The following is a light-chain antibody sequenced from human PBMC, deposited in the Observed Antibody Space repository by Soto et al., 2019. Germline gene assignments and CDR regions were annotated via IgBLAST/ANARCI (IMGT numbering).Light chain of an antibody. CDR2: KSS. Sequence: DIQMTQSPSTLSASVGDRVTITCRASQSISSWLAWFQQKPGKAPKILIYKSSNLQSGVPSRFSGSGSGTEFTLTISSLQPDDFATYYCQQYSSYSAYTFGQGNKLEIK. J-gene: IGKJ2*01. CDR1: QSISSW. CDR3: QQYSSYSAYT. V-gene: IGKV1-5*03.